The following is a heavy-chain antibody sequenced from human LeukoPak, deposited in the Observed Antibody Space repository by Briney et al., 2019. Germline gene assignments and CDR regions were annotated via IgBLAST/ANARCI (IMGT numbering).Heavy chain of an antibody. CDR1: GGSISSSSYY. D-gene: IGHD4-17*01. CDR3: ARHPLRSTVTPFYYYYGMDV. J-gene: IGHJ6*02. CDR2: IYYSGST. Sequence: SSETLSLTCTVSGGSISSSSYYWGWIRQPPGKGLEWVGSIYYSGSTYYNPSLKSRVTISVDTSKNQFSLKLSSVTAADTAVYYCARHPLRSTVTPFYYYYGMDVWGQGTTVTVSS. V-gene: IGHV4-39*01.